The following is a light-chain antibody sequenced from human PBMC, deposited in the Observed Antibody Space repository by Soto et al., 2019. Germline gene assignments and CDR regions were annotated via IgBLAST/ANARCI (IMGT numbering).Light chain of an antibody. V-gene: IGKV1-39*01. CDR3: QQSYGTLLST. J-gene: IGKJ3*01. CDR2: AAS. CDR1: QSISSY. Sequence: DIQMTQSPSSLSASVGDRVTITCRASQSISSYLNWYQQKPGKAPKLLIYAASSLQSGVQSRFSGSGSGTDVPLTISSLQPEDFATYYCQQSYGTLLSTFGPGTKVDIK.